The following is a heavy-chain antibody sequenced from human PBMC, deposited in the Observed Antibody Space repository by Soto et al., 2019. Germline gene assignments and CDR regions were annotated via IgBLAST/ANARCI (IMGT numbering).Heavy chain of an antibody. J-gene: IGHJ4*02. D-gene: IGHD6-19*01. CDR1: GFTFSSYG. CDR3: AKDPPHTPHGWYFMGEVDY. V-gene: IGHV3-30*18. CDR2: ISYDGSNK. Sequence: GGSLRLSCAASGFTFSSYGMHWVRQAPGKGLEWVAVISYDGSNKYYADSLKGRFTISRDNSKNTLYLQMNSLRAEDTAVYYCAKDPPHTPHGWYFMGEVDYWGQGTLVTVSS.